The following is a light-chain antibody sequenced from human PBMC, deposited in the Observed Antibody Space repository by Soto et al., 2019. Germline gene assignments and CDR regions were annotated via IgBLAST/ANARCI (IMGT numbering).Light chain of an antibody. J-gene: IGLJ3*02. CDR2: EVT. CDR3: SSHGGNNNFLV. V-gene: IGLV2-8*01. CDR1: SGDVGAYNY. Sequence: QSALTQPPSASGSPGQSVTISCTGTSGDVGAYNYVSWYQQHPGKVPRLIIYEVTKRPSGVPDRFSGSKSGNTASLTVSGLQAEDEADYYCSSHGGNNNFLVFGGGTQLTVL.